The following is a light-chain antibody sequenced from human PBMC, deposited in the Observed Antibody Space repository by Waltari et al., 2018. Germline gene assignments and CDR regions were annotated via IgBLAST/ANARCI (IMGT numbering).Light chain of an antibody. V-gene: IGKV1-8*01. CDR3: QQYHTYPWT. CDR1: QGVSTY. Sequence: AIRMTQSPASLSASTGDRVTISCRASQGVSTYFAWYQQQPGKAPSLLIYASSTLESGVPSKFSGSGSGTDFTLTISCLQSEDFATYYCQQYHTYPWTFGQGTKVEI. J-gene: IGKJ1*01. CDR2: ASS.